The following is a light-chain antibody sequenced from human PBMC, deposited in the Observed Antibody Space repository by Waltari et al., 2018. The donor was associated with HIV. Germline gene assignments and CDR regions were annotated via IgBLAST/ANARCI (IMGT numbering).Light chain of an antibody. V-gene: IGLV2-14*01. CDR2: EVS. CDR1: SSDIGHYTY. J-gene: IGLJ1*01. Sequence: QSAPTQPASVSGSPGQSITISCTGTSSDIGHYTYVSGYQQSPGKAPKLMIYEVSNRPSGVSNRFSGSKSGNTASLTISGLQAEDEADYYCSSYISTTTLFGTGTKVTVL. CDR3: SSYISTTTL.